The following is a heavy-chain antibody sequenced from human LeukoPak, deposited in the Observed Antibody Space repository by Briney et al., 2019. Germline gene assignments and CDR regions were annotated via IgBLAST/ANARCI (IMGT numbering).Heavy chain of an antibody. J-gene: IGHJ6*03. V-gene: IGHV3-64*02. CDR1: GFTFSIYA. CDR2: ISTNGGST. CDR3: ARDSRYPYYYYMDV. Sequence: PGGSLRLSCAASGFTFSIYAMHWVRQAPGRGLEYVSTISTNGGSTSYADSVKGRFTISRDNSKNTVYLQMGSLRAEDMAVYYCARDSRYPYYYYMDVWGKGTTVTVSS. D-gene: IGHD1-26*01.